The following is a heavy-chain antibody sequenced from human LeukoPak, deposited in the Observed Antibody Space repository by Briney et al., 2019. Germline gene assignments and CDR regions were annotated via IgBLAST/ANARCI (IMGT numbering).Heavy chain of an antibody. V-gene: IGHV3-9*01. Sequence: GGSLRLSCAAPGFTFGDYGMHWARQAPGKGLEWVSGINWKSNNIGYADSVKGRFTMSRGSAKNSLYLQTNSLRTEDTALYYCARDRAGYFYAMDVWGQGTSVTVSS. J-gene: IGHJ6*02. CDR1: GFTFGDYG. D-gene: IGHD6-13*01. CDR2: INWKSNNI. CDR3: ARDRAGYFYAMDV.